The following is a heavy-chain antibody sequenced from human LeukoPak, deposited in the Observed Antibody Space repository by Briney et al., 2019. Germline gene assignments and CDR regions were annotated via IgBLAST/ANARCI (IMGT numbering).Heavy chain of an antibody. CDR1: GFSFSDFY. CDR3: AREARGSGRDFDY. CDR2: IGTRSNPI. V-gene: IGHV3-11*01. J-gene: IGHJ4*02. D-gene: IGHD1-26*01. Sequence: PGGSLRLSCAASGFSFSDFYMSWIRQAPGMGLEWISYIGTRSNPIYYADSVRGRFTISRDDAKNSLYLQMNSLRDEDTAVYFCAREARGSGRDFDYWGQGILVTVSS.